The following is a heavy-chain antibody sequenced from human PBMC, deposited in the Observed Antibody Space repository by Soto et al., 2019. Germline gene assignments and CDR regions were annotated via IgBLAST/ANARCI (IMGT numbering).Heavy chain of an antibody. V-gene: IGHV3-23*01. CDR2: ISGSGGST. CDR1: GFTFSSYA. J-gene: IGHJ3*02. CDR3: AKAIRAYSYGWEAFDI. D-gene: IGHD5-18*01. Sequence: EVQVLESGGGLVQPGGSLRLSCAASGFTFSSYAMSWVRQAPGKGLEWVSAISGSGGSTYYADSVKGRFTISRDNSKNTLYLQVNSLTPEDTAVYFCAKAIRAYSYGWEAFDIWGQGTMVTVSS.